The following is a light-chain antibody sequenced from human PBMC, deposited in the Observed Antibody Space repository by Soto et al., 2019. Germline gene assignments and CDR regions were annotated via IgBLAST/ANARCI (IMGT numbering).Light chain of an antibody. CDR1: QSISDS. CDR2: QAS. CDR3: QQYSGYWT. Sequence: DIQMTQSPSTLSASVGDRVTITCRASQSISDSLAWYQQKPGKAPKLLIYQASSLKSGVPSRFSGSGSGTEFALTIGGLQPDDFAACYGQQYSGYWTFGQGTKVEIK. J-gene: IGKJ1*01. V-gene: IGKV1-5*03.